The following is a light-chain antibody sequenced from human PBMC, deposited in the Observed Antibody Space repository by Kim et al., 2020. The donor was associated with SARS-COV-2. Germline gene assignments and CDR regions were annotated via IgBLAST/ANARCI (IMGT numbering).Light chain of an antibody. CDR1: NSDVGGSNY. Sequence: QSALTQPASVSGSPGQSIIISCTGINSDVGGSNYVSWYQQHPGKAPKLNIYDVSNRPSGVSNRFSASKSGDTASLTISGLQAEDEATYYCCSYTSTSTLFGGGTQLTVL. CDR2: DVS. V-gene: IGLV2-14*03. J-gene: IGLJ2*01. CDR3: CSYTSTSTL.